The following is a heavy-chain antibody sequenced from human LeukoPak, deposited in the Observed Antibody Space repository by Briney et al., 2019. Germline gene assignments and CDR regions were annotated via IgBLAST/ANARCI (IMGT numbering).Heavy chain of an antibody. CDR2: IYYSGSA. CDR3: ARTPSVPSTDPNYDFWSGYSWTGIDY. J-gene: IGHJ4*02. D-gene: IGHD3-3*01. V-gene: IGHV4-39*01. CDR1: GGSISSSNYY. Sequence: PSETLSLTCTVSGGSISSSNYYWGWIRQPPGKGLEWIGSIYYSGSAYYNPSLKSRVTISVDTSKNQFSLKLSSVTAADTAVYYCARTPSVPSTDPNYDFWSGYSWTGIDYWGQGTLVTVSS.